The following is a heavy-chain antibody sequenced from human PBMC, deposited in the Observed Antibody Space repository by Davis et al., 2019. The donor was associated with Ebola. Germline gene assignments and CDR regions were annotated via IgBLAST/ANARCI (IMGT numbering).Heavy chain of an antibody. D-gene: IGHD1-14*01. Sequence: QTLSLTCAVYGGSFSGYYWTWIRQPPGKGLEWIGEIDHSGRTTWNASLKSRVTISVDTSKNQFFLRLTSVTAADTAVYFCAALLGPLIHHGTFHYWGQGTLVTVSS. J-gene: IGHJ4*02. V-gene: IGHV4-34*01. CDR1: GGSFSGYY. CDR2: IDHSGRT. CDR3: AALLGPLIHHGTFHY.